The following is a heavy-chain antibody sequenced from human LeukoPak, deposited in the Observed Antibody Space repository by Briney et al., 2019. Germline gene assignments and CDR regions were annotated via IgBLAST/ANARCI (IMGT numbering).Heavy chain of an antibody. D-gene: IGHD6-19*01. CDR3: ASSPGQWLVGVDY. CDR2: ISGSGGST. Sequence: SGGSLRLSCAASGFTFSSYAMSWVRQAPGKGLEWVSAISGSGGSTYYADSVKGRFTISRDNAKDSLYLQMNSLRAEDTAVYYCASSPGQWLVGVDYWGQGTLVTVSS. V-gene: IGHV3-23*01. J-gene: IGHJ4*02. CDR1: GFTFSSYA.